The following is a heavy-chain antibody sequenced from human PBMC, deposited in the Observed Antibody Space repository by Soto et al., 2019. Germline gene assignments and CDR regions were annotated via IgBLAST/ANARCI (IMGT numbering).Heavy chain of an antibody. J-gene: IGHJ5*02. CDR1: GFTFSNYW. D-gene: IGHD6-13*01. V-gene: IGHV3-74*01. CDR2: ISSDGSST. Sequence: GGSLRLSCAASGFTFSNYWMHWVRQAPGKGPVWVSRISSDGSSTAYADSVKGRFTISRDNSKNTLYLQINSLRGEDTAVYYCARAAYSSSWNWFDPWGQGILVTVSS. CDR3: ARAAYSSSWNWFDP.